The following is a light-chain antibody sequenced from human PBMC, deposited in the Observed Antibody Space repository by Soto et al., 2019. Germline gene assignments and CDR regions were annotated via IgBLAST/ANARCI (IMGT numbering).Light chain of an antibody. J-gene: IGKJ1*01. V-gene: IGKV3-20*01. CDR1: QSINNKY. CDR2: GVS. CDR3: QLYSGSPWT. Sequence: EIVFTQSPGTLSLSPGERATLTCRASQSINNKYLAWYQQEPGQTPRLLIHGVSIRATGIPDRFSGSGSGTDFTLTISRLEPEDFAVYYCQLYSGSPWTFGQGTKLEIK.